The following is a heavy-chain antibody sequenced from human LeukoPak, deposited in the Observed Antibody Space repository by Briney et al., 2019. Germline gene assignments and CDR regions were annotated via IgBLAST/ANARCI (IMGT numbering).Heavy chain of an antibody. CDR3: AREYDFWSGYYFFDY. J-gene: IGHJ4*02. Sequence: SETLSLTCTVSSDSMSNNYWSWIRQPPGKGLEWIGYIYISGSTYYNPSLKSRVTISVDTSKNQFSLKLSSVTAADTAVYYCAREYDFWSGYYFFDYWGQGTLVTVSS. CDR2: IYISGST. D-gene: IGHD3-3*01. V-gene: IGHV4-59*12. CDR1: SDSMSNNY.